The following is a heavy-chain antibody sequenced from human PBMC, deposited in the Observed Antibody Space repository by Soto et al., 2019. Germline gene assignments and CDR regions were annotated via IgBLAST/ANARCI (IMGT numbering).Heavy chain of an antibody. J-gene: IGHJ4*02. CDR2: IIPNHGIT. CDR1: GGTFSSYT. CDR3: ARVDNAVTTGY. D-gene: IGHD4-17*01. Sequence: SVKVSCKASGGTFSSYTISWVRQAPGQGLEWMGWIIPNHGITNYAQKFQGRVTITTDTSTSTAYMELRSLRPDDTAVYYCARVDNAVTTGYWGQGTLVTVSS. V-gene: IGHV1-69*10.